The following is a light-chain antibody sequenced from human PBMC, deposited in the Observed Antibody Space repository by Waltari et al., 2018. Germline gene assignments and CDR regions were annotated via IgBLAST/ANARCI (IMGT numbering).Light chain of an antibody. J-gene: IGLJ2*01. Sequence: QSALTQPASVSGSPGQSITISCTGTSSDVGGYNYVSWFQQHPGTAPKLLMYDVSDRPSGVSNRFSGSESGSTASLTISGLQAEDEADYYCSSYSTSGTPLVGGGTKLTVL. V-gene: IGLV2-14*01. CDR2: DVS. CDR3: SSYSTSGTPL. CDR1: SSDVGGYNY.